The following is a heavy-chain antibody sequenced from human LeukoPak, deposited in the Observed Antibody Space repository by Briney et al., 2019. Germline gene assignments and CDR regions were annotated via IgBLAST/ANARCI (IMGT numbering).Heavy chain of an antibody. CDR2: INHSGST. CDR3: ARVESRYSYGYYYYYGMDV. V-gene: IGHV4-34*01. CDR1: GGSFSGYY. Sequence: SETLSLTCAVYGGSFSGYYWSWIRQPPGKGLEWIGEINHSGSTNYNPSLKSRVTISVDTSKNQFSLKLSSVTAADTAVYYCARVESRYSYGYYYYYGMDVWGQGTTVTVSS. D-gene: IGHD5-18*01. J-gene: IGHJ6*02.